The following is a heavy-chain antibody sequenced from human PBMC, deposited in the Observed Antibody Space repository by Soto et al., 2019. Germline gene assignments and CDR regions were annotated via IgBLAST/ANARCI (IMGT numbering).Heavy chain of an antibody. V-gene: IGHV1-69*13. CDR1: GGTFSSYA. Sequence: GASVKVSCKASGGTFSSYAISWVRQAPGQGLEWMGGIIPIFGTANYAQKFQGRVTITADESTSTAYMELSSLRSEDTAVYYCARAPHYYDSSGYYYPYFDYWSQGTLVTVSS. J-gene: IGHJ4*02. CDR2: IIPIFGTA. CDR3: ARAPHYYDSSGYYYPYFDY. D-gene: IGHD3-22*01.